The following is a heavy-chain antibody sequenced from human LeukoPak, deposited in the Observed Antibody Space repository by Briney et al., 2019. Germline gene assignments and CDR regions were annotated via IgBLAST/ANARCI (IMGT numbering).Heavy chain of an antibody. CDR2: INHSGST. CDR1: GGSFSGYY. CDR3: ARGSPSDY. J-gene: IGHJ4*02. V-gene: IGHV4-34*01. Sequence: SETLSLTCAVYGGSFSGYYWSWIRQPPGKGLEWIGEINHSGSTNYNPSLKSRVTISADTSKNQFSLKLSSVTAADTAVYYCARGSPSDYWGQGTLVTVSS.